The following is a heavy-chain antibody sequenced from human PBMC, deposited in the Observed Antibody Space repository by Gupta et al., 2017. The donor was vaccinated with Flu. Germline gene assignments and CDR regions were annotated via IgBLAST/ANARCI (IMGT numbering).Heavy chain of an antibody. D-gene: IGHD5-12*01. J-gene: IGHJ4*02. Sequence: EVQLLESGGGLVQPGGSLRLSCAASGFTFSSYVMSWVRQAPGKGLEWVSAISGSGVTTHYADSVKGRFTISRDNSKNTLYLKMNSLRAEDTAVYYCARGDRNSGWAYWGQGTLVTVSS. CDR3: ARGDRNSGWAY. CDR1: GFTFSSYV. CDR2: ISGSGVTT. V-gene: IGHV3-23*01.